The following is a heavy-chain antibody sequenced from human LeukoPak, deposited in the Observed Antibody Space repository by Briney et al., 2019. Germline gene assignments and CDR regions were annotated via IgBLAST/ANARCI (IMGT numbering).Heavy chain of an antibody. V-gene: IGHV4-4*07. CDR3: ARGSAMWPGGVTIFGVVIHLRTGHAFDI. D-gene: IGHD3-3*01. J-gene: IGHJ3*02. CDR1: GGSISSYY. CDR2: IYTSGTT. Sequence: SETLSLTCTVSGGSISSYYWSWIRQPAGKGLEWIGRIYTSGTTHYNPSLKSRVTMSVDTSKNQFSLKLSSVTAADTAVYYCARGSAMWPGGVTIFGVVIHLRTGHAFDIWGQGTMVTVSS.